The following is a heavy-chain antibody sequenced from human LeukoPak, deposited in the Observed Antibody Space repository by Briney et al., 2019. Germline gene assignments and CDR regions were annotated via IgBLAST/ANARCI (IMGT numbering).Heavy chain of an antibody. D-gene: IGHD3-22*01. V-gene: IGHV4-59*01. Sequence: SETLSLTCTVSGGSISSYYWSWIRQPPGKGLEWIGYIYYSGSTNYNPSLKSRVTISVDTSKNQFSLKLSSVTAADTAVYYCARYYSDSSGYYRTSFDYRGQGTLVTVSS. J-gene: IGHJ4*02. CDR3: ARYYSDSSGYYRTSFDY. CDR2: IYYSGST. CDR1: GGSISSYY.